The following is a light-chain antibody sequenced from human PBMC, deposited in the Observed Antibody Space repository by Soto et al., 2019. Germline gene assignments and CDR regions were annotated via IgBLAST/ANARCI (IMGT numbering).Light chain of an antibody. Sequence: PGERATLSCGASQSVSSSRLAWYQQKPALAPRLLIYDGFLRATGIPDRFSGSGSGTDFTLTINRLEPEDFAVYYCQQYDSSTYTFGQGTKVDIK. CDR2: DGF. J-gene: IGKJ2*01. V-gene: IGKV3D-20*01. CDR1: QSVSSSR. CDR3: QQYDSSTYT.